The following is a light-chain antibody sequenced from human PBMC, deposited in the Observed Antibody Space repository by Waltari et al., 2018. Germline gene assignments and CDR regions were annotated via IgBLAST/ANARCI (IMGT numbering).Light chain of an antibody. Sequence: QSALTQPASVSGSPGQSITISCPGTSSDVDAYNYFSWYQQHPGKVPKVMIYDVNKRPSGVSNRFSGSKSGNTASLTISGLQSEDEADYYCSSFTSRRTLVFGGGTKLTVL. CDR3: SSFTSRRTLV. CDR2: DVN. J-gene: IGLJ2*01. CDR1: SSDVDAYNY. V-gene: IGLV2-14*01.